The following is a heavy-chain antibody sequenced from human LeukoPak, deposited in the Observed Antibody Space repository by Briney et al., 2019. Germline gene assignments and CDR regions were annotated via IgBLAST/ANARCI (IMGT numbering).Heavy chain of an antibody. CDR1: GYTVTGYY. D-gene: IGHD6-6*01. CDR2: IYPYSGDT. CDR3: AREMNSGSSLNI. J-gene: IGHJ3*02. Sequence: ASVKVSCKASGYTVTGYYNHWVRRAPGQGLEWMGWIYPYSGDTNYAQNFQGRVTMTRDTSISTAYMELSSLKSDDTAVYYCAREMNSGSSLNIWGQGTMLTVSS. V-gene: IGHV1-2*02.